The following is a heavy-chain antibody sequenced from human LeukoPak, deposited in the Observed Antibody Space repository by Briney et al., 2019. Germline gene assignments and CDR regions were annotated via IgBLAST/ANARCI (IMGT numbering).Heavy chain of an antibody. J-gene: IGHJ4*02. V-gene: IGHV3-48*01. D-gene: IGHD3-10*01. Sequence: GGSLRLSCAASAFTFSSYSMNWVRQAPGKGLEWVSYISSSSSTIYYADSVKGRFTISRDNAKNSLYLQMNSLRAEDTAVYYCARVPYGSGSYPGYWGQGTLVTVSS. CDR1: AFTFSSYS. CDR2: ISSSSSTI. CDR3: ARVPYGSGSYPGY.